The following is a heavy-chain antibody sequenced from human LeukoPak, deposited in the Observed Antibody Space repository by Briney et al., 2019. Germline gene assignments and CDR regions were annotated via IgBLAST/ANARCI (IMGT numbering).Heavy chain of an antibody. Sequence: GGSLRLSCAASGFTFSSYEMNWVRQAPGKGLEWVSYISSSGSTIYYADSVKGRFTISRDNAKNSLYLQMNSLRAEDTAVYYCATIRRYYYDSSGYLDYWGQGTLVTVPS. CDR2: ISSSGSTI. V-gene: IGHV3-48*03. CDR1: GFTFSSYE. J-gene: IGHJ4*02. CDR3: ATIRRYYYDSSGYLDY. D-gene: IGHD3-22*01.